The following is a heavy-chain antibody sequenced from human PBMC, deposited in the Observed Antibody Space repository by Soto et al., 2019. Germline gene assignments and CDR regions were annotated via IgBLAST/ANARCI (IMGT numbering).Heavy chain of an antibody. V-gene: IGHV3-48*02. CDR1: GFTFSSYS. CDR3: ARDMAGSYYYYYGMDV. J-gene: IGHJ6*02. CDR2: ISSSSSTI. Sequence: PGGSLRLSCAASGFTFSSYSMNWVRQAPGKGLEWVSYISSSSSTIYYADSVKGRFTISRDNAKNSLYLQMNSLRDEDTAVYYCARDMAGSYYYYYGMDVWGQGTKVTVYS. D-gene: IGHD6-19*01.